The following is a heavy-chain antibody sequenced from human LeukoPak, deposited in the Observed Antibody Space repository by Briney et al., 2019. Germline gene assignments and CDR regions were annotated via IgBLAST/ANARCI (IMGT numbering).Heavy chain of an antibody. CDR2: IWNSGST. J-gene: IGHJ5*02. CDR3: ARDVSSMFPNWFDP. CDR1: GDSISSRTYY. V-gene: IGHV4-31*03. D-gene: IGHD6-6*01. Sequence: KPSQTLSLTCSVSGDSISSRTYYWTWIRQHPAKGLEWIGYIWNSGSTNYNPALKSRVTISVDTSKNQFSLKLTSVTAADTAIYYCARDVSSMFPNWFDPWGQGILVIVSS.